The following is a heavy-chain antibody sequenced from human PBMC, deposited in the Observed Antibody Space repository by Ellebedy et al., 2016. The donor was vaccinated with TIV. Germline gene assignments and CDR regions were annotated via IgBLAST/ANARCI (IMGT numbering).Heavy chain of an antibody. CDR3: AREGYCSGGSCYSGWFDP. J-gene: IGHJ5*02. V-gene: IGHV1-18*01. CDR1: GYTFTSYG. D-gene: IGHD2-15*01. Sequence: AASVKVSCKASGYTFTSYGISWVRQAPGQGLEWMGWISAYNGNTNYAQKLQGRVTMTTDTSPSTAYMELRSLRSDDTAVYSCAREGYCSGGSCYSGWFDPWGQGTLVTVSS. CDR2: ISAYNGNT.